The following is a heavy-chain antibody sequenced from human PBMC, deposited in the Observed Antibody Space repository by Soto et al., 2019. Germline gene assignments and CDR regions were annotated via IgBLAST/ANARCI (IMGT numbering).Heavy chain of an antibody. Sequence: PSETLSLTCTVSGGSISSSGYYWGWIRQPPGKGLEWIGTIYYSGSTNYNPSLKSRVTISVDTSKNQFSLKLSSVTAADTAVYYCARHTYYGDCRCFDYWGQGTLVTVSS. CDR1: GGSISSSGYY. V-gene: IGHV4-39*07. CDR3: ARHTYYGDCRCFDY. J-gene: IGHJ4*02. D-gene: IGHD4-17*01. CDR2: IYYSGST.